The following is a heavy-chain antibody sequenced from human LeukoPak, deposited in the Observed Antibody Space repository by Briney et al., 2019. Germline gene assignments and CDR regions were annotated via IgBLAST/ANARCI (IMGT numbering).Heavy chain of an antibody. V-gene: IGHV1-46*01. Sequence: ASVRVSCKASGYTFTIYYMHWVRQAPGQGLEWMGIINPSGGDTSYAQKFQGRLTITRDTSTNTVYMELTSLRSEDTAVYYCAREVMDNLRFDYWGQGTLVTVSS. J-gene: IGHJ4*02. CDR2: INPSGGDT. D-gene: IGHD1-14*01. CDR1: GYTFTIYY. CDR3: AREVMDNLRFDY.